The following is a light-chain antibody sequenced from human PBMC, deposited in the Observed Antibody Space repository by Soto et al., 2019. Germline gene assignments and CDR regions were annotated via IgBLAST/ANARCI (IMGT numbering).Light chain of an antibody. Sequence: EIVLTQSPVTLSLSPGERATLSCRASQSVSNNYLAWYQQKPGQAPRLLIYGASSRATGIPDRFSGSGSGTDFTLTISSLQPEDFATYYCQQANSFPLTFGGGTKVDIK. CDR2: GAS. V-gene: IGKV3-20*01. CDR3: QQANSFPLT. J-gene: IGKJ4*01. CDR1: QSVSNNY.